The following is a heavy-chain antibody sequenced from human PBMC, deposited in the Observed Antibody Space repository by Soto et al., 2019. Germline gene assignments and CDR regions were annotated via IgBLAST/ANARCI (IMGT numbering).Heavy chain of an antibody. Sequence: EVQLVESGGGLVQPGGSLRLSCAASGFTFSSYWMSWVRQAPGKGLEWVANIKQDGSEKYYVDSVKGRFTISRDNAKNSLYLQMNSLRAEDTAVYYGARGGRRLRYLLESIPRYTDYWGQGTLVSVSS. J-gene: IGHJ4*02. V-gene: IGHV3-7*01. CDR3: ARGGRRLRYLLESIPRYTDY. CDR1: GFTFSSYW. D-gene: IGHD4-17*01. CDR2: IKQDGSEK.